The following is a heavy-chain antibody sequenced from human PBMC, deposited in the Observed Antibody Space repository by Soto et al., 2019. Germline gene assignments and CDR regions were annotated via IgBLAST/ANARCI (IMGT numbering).Heavy chain of an antibody. V-gene: IGHV3-53*04. CDR2: IYSGGST. J-gene: IGHJ6*03. CDR3: ARAQGVIVAYYYYYDMDV. CDR1: GFTVSSNY. Sequence: LRLSCAASGFTVSSNYMSWVRQAPGKGLEWVSVIYSGGSTYYADSVKGRFTISRHNSKNTLYLQMNSLRAEDTAVYYCARAQGVIVAYYYYYDMDVWGKGTTVTVSS. D-gene: IGHD3-16*02.